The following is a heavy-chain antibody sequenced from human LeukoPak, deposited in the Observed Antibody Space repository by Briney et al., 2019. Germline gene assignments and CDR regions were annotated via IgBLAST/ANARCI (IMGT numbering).Heavy chain of an antibody. CDR1: GGTFSSYA. CDR3: ARAVAGTYYYYYMDV. V-gene: IGHV1-18*01. J-gene: IGHJ6*03. D-gene: IGHD6-19*01. CDR2: ISAYNGNT. Sequence: ASVKVSCKASGGTFSSYAISWVRQAPGQGLEWMGWISAYNGNTNYAQKLQGRVTMTTDTSTSTAYMELRSLRSDDTAVYYCARAVAGTYYYYYMDVWGKGTTVTISS.